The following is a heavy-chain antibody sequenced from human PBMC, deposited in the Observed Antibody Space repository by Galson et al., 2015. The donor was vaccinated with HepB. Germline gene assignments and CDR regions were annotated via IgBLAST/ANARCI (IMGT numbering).Heavy chain of an antibody. Sequence: SCKASGYTFSRYGFSWVRQAPRQGLEWMGWISTYNGEIRYAQKFQGRITMTTDASTNTAYMELRTLRLDDTAVYFCARDRTVTTERDYYYYYPMDVWGQGTTVTVS. CDR1: GYTFSRYG. D-gene: IGHD4-17*01. CDR2: ISTYNGEI. CDR3: ARDRTVTTERDYYYYYPMDV. J-gene: IGHJ6*02. V-gene: IGHV1-18*04.